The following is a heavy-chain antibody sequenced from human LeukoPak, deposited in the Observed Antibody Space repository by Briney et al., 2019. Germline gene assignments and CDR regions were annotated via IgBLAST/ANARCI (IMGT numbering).Heavy chain of an antibody. J-gene: IGHJ2*01. Sequence: GGSLRLSCAASGFTFSSYWMHWVRQAPGKGLVWVSRINSDGSSTSYADPVKGRFTISRDNAKNTLYLQMNSLRAEDTAVYYCARDGQGDYLTRVYGYFDLWGRGTLVTVSS. CDR2: INSDGSST. CDR3: ARDGQGDYLTRVYGYFDL. CDR1: GFTFSSYW. V-gene: IGHV3-74*01. D-gene: IGHD2-8*01.